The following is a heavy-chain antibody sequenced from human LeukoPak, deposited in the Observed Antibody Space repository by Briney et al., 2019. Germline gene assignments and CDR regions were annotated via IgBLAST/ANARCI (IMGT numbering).Heavy chain of an antibody. CDR2: ISGSGGST. CDR1: GFTFSSYW. CDR3: AKDRVVLWYPGHYNWFDP. D-gene: IGHD5-18*01. V-gene: IGHV3-23*01. J-gene: IGHJ5*02. Sequence: GGSLRLSCAASGFTFSSYWMSWLRQAPGKGLEWVSAISGSGGSTYYADSVKGRFTISRDNSKNTLYLQMNSLRAEDTAVYYCAKDRVVLWYPGHYNWFDPWGQGTLVTVSS.